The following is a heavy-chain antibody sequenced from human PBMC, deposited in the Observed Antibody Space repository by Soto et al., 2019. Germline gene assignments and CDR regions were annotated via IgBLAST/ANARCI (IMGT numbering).Heavy chain of an antibody. CDR1: GFTFSSHA. CDR2: ISGSGGRR. D-gene: IGHD3-16*01. V-gene: IGHV3-23*04. Sequence: QVVEFGGGLVQPGGSLRLSCGVSGFTFSSHAMSWVSQAPGKGLEWVSGISGSGGRRDYVDSVKGRFTISRDNSKNTLFLQMEGLRGEDTGMYYCAKAFGGIHSHLHYWGQGTLVTVSS. CDR3: AKAFGGIHSHLHY. J-gene: IGHJ4*02.